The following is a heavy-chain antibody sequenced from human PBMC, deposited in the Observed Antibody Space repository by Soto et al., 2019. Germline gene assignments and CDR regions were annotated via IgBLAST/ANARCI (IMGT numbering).Heavy chain of an antibody. Sequence: QVPLVQSGAEVKKPGASVKVSCKASGYTFTSYGISWVRQAPGQGLEWMGWISAYNGNTNYAQKLQGRVTMTTDTSTSTAYMELRSLRSDDTAVYYCARDSNEYCSGGSCYIVGGNWGQGTLVTVSS. CDR1: GYTFTSYG. CDR3: ARDSNEYCSGGSCYIVGGN. J-gene: IGHJ4*02. V-gene: IGHV1-18*01. D-gene: IGHD2-15*01. CDR2: ISAYNGNT.